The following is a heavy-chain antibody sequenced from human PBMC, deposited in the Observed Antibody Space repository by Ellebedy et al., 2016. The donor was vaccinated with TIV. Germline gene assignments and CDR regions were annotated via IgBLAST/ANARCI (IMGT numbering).Heavy chain of an antibody. V-gene: IGHV3-48*02. CDR2: ISSTYEI. CDR3: VRDHNWAFDY. CDR1: GFTFTTYS. J-gene: IGHJ4*02. Sequence: GESLKISCAASGFTFTTYSVNWIRQTPGKGLEWISYISSTYEIWYADSVKGRFTISKDNAKNSLYLQMNNLRDEDTAVYYCVRDHNWAFDYWGQGTLVTVSS. D-gene: IGHD1-20*01.